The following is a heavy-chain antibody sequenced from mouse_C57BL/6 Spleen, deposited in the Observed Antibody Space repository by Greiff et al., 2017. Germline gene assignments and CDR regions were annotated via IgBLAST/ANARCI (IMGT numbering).Heavy chain of an antibody. J-gene: IGHJ4*01. Sequence: DVMLVESGGGLVKPGGSLKLSCAPSGFTFSDYGMHWVRQAPEKGLEWVAYISSGSSTIYYADTVKGRFTISRDNAKNTLFLQMTSLRSEDTAMYYCARPTVVAHYYAMDYWGQGTSVTVSS. V-gene: IGHV5-17*01. CDR3: ARPTVVAHYYAMDY. CDR2: ISSGSSTI. D-gene: IGHD1-1*01. CDR1: GFTFSDYG.